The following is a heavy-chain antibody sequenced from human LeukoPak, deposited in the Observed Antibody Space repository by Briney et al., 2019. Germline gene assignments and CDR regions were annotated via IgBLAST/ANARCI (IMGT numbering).Heavy chain of an antibody. CDR1: GGPVSGYF. V-gene: IGHV4-59*08. D-gene: IGHD1-1*01. Sequence: SETLSLTCTVSGGPVSGYFWSWNRQPPGKGLEWIGYIHYSGYTIYSPSFGSRVSISVDTSNNNFSLRLSSVTAADTAVYYCARHDDIGLFQHGMDVWGQGTTVTVSS. CDR3: ARHDDIGLFQHGMDV. CDR2: IHYSGYT. J-gene: IGHJ6*02.